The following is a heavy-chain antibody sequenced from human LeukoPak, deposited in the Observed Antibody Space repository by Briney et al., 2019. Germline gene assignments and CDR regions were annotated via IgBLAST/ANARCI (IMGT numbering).Heavy chain of an antibody. Sequence: VASVKVSCKASGYTFTSYGISWVRQAPGQGLEWMGWISAYNGNTNYAQKLQGRVTMTTDTSTSTAYMELSSLRSEDTAVYYCARFGFGVAATGTAYYYGMDVWGQGTTVTVSS. CDR1: GYTFTSYG. J-gene: IGHJ6*02. V-gene: IGHV1-18*01. CDR3: ARFGFGVAATGTAYYYGMDV. CDR2: ISAYNGNT. D-gene: IGHD2-15*01.